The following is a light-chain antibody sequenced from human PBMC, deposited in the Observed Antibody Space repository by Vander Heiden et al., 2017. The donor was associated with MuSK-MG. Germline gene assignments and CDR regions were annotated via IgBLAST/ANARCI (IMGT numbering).Light chain of an antibody. CDR3: QQSDGSPRT. CDR1: RNINNY. Sequence: DIQMTQSPSSLPASVGDRVTITCRASRNINNYLNWYQQRPGKAPQLLIYGASSLHSGVPSRFNGSGSGTVFTLTISSLQPGDFATYYCQQSDGSPRTFGQGTKV. CDR2: GAS. V-gene: IGKV1-39*01. J-gene: IGKJ1*01.